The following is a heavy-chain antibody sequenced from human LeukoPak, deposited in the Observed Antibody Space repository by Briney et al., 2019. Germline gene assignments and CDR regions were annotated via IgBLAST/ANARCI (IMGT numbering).Heavy chain of an antibody. D-gene: IGHD2-8*01. CDR1: GYIFSDYY. CDR3: ARVESEVSVFYYMDI. CDR2: VNPNNGAT. Sequence: GASVKVSCKASGYIFSDYYMHWVRQAPGQGLEWMGWVNPNNGATNFAQKFQGRVTMTRDTSISTAYMELSRLRSDDTAVYYCARVESEVSVFYYMDIWDKGTTITVSS. V-gene: IGHV1-2*02. J-gene: IGHJ6*03.